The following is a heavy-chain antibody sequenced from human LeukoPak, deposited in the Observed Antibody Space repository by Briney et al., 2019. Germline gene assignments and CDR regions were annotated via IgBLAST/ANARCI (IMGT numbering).Heavy chain of an antibody. J-gene: IGHJ4*02. D-gene: IGHD6-13*01. Sequence: GGSLRLSCAASGFTFSSYWMSWVRQAPGKGLEWVANIKQGGSEKYYVDSVKGRFTISRDNAKNSLYLQMNSLRAEDTAVYYCARGIAAAGTLGYFDYWGQGTLVTVSS. CDR3: ARGIAAAGTLGYFDY. V-gene: IGHV3-7*01. CDR2: IKQGGSEK. CDR1: GFTFSSYW.